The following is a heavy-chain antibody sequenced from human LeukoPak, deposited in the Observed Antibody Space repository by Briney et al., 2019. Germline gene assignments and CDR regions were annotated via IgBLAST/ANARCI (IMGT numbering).Heavy chain of an antibody. J-gene: IGHJ4*02. CDR1: RFTFSSYS. V-gene: IGHV3-21*01. CDR3: ARDQGLLVVAGRFGY. D-gene: IGHD6-19*01. Sequence: PGGSLRLSCAASRFTFSSYSMNWVRQAPGKGLEWVSSISSSNSYIYNADSVKGRFTISRDNAKNSLYLQMNSLRAEDTAVYYCARDQGLLVVAGRFGYWGQGTLVTVSS. CDR2: ISSSNSYI.